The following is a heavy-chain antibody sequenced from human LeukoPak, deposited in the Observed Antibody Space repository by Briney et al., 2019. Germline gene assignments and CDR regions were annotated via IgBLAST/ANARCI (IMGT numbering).Heavy chain of an antibody. CDR3: ARDSDYDILTGYSPFDY. CDR2: INWNGGST. J-gene: IGHJ4*02. Sequence: GGSLRLSCAASGFTFDDYGMSWVRQAPGKGLEWVSGINWNGGSTGYADSVKGRFTISRVNAKYSLYLQMNSLRAEDTALYYCARDSDYDILTGYSPFDYWGQGTLVTVSS. CDR1: GFTFDDYG. V-gene: IGHV3-20*04. D-gene: IGHD3-9*01.